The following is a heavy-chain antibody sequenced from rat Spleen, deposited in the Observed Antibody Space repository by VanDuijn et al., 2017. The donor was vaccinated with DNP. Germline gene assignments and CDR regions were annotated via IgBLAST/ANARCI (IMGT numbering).Heavy chain of an antibody. CDR3: AIYFYSGDNWFGY. J-gene: IGHJ3*01. Sequence: EVQLVESGGGLVQPGRSLKLSCAASGFTFSDYYMAWVRQAPSKGLEWVAYISYDGRSAYNGDSVKGRFTISRDVAKNTLYLQMNSLRSEDTATYYCAIYFYSGDNWFGYWGQGTLVTVSS. D-gene: IGHD1-1*01. V-gene: IGHV5-22*01. CDR1: GFTFSDYY. CDR2: ISYDGRSA.